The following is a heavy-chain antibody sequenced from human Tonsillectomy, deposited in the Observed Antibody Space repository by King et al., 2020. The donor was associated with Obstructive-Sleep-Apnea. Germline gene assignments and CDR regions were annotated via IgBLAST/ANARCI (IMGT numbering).Heavy chain of an antibody. V-gene: IGHV4-39*07. CDR3: ARASSHTYYYYYGMDV. CDR2: IYYSGST. Sequence: QLQESGPGLVKPSETLSLTCTVSGGSISSSSYYWGWIRQPPGKGLEWIGSIYYSGSTYYNPSLKSRVTISVDTSKNQFSLKLSSVTAADTAVCYCARASSHTYYYYYGMDVWGQGTTVTVSS. CDR1: GGSISSSSYY. J-gene: IGHJ6*02.